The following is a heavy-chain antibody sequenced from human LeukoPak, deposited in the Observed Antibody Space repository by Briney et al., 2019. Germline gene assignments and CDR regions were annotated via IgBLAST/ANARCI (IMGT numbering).Heavy chain of an antibody. CDR2: ISSNSDTK. D-gene: IGHD2-15*01. CDR3: ARDSCSSGSCYG. CDR1: GFSFSSYS. J-gene: IGHJ1*01. V-gene: IGHV3-48*02. Sequence: GGSLRLSCAASGFSFSSYSMNWVRQPPGKGLECVSYISSNSDTKYYADSVRGRFTISRDNAKNSLYLQMNSLRDEDTAVYYCARDSCSSGSCYGWGQGTLVTVSS.